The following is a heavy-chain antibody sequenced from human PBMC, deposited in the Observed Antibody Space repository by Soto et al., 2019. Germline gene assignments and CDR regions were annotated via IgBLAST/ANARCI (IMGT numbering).Heavy chain of an antibody. J-gene: IGHJ4*02. D-gene: IGHD1-26*01. CDR1: AFTFSTYA. V-gene: IGHV3-23*01. CDR2: ISGSGGST. CDR3: AKSALIVGATDY. Sequence: GGSLRLSCSASAFTFSTYAMSWVRQAPGKGLEWVSAISGSGGSTYYADSVKGRFTISRDSSKKTLYLQMNSLRVEDTAVYYCAKSALIVGATDYWGQWTVVTVSS.